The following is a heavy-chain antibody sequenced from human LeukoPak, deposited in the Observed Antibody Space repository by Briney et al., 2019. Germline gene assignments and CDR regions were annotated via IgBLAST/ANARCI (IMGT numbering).Heavy chain of an antibody. CDR3: VRFFGMDV. Sequence: GGSLRLSCTASAFTFSSYGMHWVRQAPGKGLEWVAVISYDGSNKYYADSVKGRFTISRDNSKNTLYLQMNSLRAEDTAVYYCVRFFGMDVWGQGTTVTVSS. J-gene: IGHJ6*02. CDR1: AFTFSSYG. V-gene: IGHV3-30*03. CDR2: ISYDGSNK. D-gene: IGHD3-3*01.